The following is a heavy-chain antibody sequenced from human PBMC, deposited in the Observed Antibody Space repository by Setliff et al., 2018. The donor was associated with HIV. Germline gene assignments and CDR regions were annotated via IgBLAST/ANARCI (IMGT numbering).Heavy chain of an antibody. CDR1: GYSISTAYY. D-gene: IGHD3-22*01. CDR3: ARKGAGYYYDSSDYYTGNGFDM. CDR2: FHHSGSA. Sequence: SETLSLTCAVSGYSISTAYYWSWIRQSPGKGLEWIGGFHHSGSAHYNPSLKSRVTISGQTSKNQFPLPLTSVTAADTAIYYCARKGAGYYYDSSDYYTGNGFDMWGQGTMVTVSS. J-gene: IGHJ3*02. V-gene: IGHV4-38-2*01.